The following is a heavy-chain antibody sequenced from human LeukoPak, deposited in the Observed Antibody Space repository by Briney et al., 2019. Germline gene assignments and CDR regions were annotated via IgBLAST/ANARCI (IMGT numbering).Heavy chain of an antibody. CDR3: ARGPNYDFWSGYYT. J-gene: IGHJ5*02. CDR1: GFTFSTYA. D-gene: IGHD3-3*01. Sequence: GGSLRLSCAASGFTFSTYAMHWVRQAPGKGLEWVAAISSDGRNTYYADSVKGRFTVSRDNSKTTLYLQMNSLRVEDTAVYYCARGPNYDFWSGYYTWGQETLVTVSS. CDR2: ISSDGRNT. V-gene: IGHV3-30*04.